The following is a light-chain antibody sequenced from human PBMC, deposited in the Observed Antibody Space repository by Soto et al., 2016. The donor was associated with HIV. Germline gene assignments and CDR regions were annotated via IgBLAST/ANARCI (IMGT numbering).Light chain of an antibody. CDR1: NIGSKS. CDR3: QVWDSSSDVV. Sequence: SYELTRAPSVSVAPGKTARITCGGNNIGSKSVHWYQQKPGQAPVLVVYDDSDRPSGIPDRFSGSNSGNTATLTISRVEAGDEADYYCQVWDSSSDVVFGGGTKLTVL. V-gene: IGLV3-21*03. J-gene: IGLJ2*01. CDR2: DDS.